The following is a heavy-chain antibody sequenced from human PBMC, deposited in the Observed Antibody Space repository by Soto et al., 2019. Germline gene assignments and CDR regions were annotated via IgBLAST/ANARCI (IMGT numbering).Heavy chain of an antibody. J-gene: IGHJ5*02. V-gene: IGHV1-69*06. CDR3: ARDRRDYSNLVDNWFDP. Sequence: GASVKVSCKASGYTFTGYYMHWARQAPGQGLEWMGGIIPIFGTANYAQKFRGRVTITADKSTSTAYMELSSLRSEDTAVYYCARDRRDYSNLVDNWFDPWGQGTLVTVSS. CDR1: GYTFTGYY. CDR2: IIPIFGTA. D-gene: IGHD4-4*01.